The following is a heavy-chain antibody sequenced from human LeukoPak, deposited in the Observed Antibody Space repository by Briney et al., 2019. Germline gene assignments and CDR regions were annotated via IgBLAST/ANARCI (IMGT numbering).Heavy chain of an antibody. CDR2: IYHSGST. J-gene: IGHJ6*03. V-gene: IGHV4-38-2*02. CDR1: GGSISSYY. CDR3: ARHGYYYYYMDV. Sequence: SETLSLTCTVSGGSISSYYWGWIRQPPGKGLEWIGSIYHSGSTYYNPSLKSRVTISVDTSKNQFSLKLSSVTAADTAVYYCARHGYYYYYMDVWGKGTTVTVSS.